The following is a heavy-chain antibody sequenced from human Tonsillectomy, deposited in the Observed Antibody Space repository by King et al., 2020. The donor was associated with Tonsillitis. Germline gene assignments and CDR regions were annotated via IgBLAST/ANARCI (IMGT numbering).Heavy chain of an antibody. V-gene: IGHV3-23*04. CDR1: GFPFSTYA. Sequence: VQLVESGGGLVQSGGSLRLSCAASGFPFSTYAMSWVRQAPGKGLEWGSGISGSGGGTYYADSVKGRFTISRDNSKNTLYLQMTSLRAEDTAVYYCARRVTALDYWGQGTLVTVSS. CDR3: ARRVTALDY. CDR2: ISGSGGGT. D-gene: IGHD2-21*02. J-gene: IGHJ4*02.